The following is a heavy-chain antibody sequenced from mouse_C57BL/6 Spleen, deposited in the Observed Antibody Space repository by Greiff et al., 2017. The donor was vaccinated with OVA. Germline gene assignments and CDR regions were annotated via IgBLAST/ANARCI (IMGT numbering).Heavy chain of an antibody. CDR1: GYTFTSYG. Sequence: QVQLQQSGAELARPGASVKLSCKASGYTFTSYGISWVKQRTGQGLEWIGEIYPRSGNTYYNEKFKGKATLSADTSSSTAYMELRSLTSEDSAVYFGADLGRRFWGDYWGQGTTLTVSS. CDR2: IYPRSGNT. V-gene: IGHV1-81*01. D-gene: IGHD4-1*01. CDR3: ADLGRRFWGDY. J-gene: IGHJ2*01.